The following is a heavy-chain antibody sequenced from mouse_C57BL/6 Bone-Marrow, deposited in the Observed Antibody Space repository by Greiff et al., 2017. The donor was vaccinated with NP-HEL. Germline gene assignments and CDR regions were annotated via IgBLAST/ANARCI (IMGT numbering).Heavy chain of an antibody. Sequence: QVQLQQSGAELVRPGTSVKLSCKASGYTFTSYWMHWVKQWPGQGLEWIGVIDPSDSYTNYNQKFKGKATLTVDTSSSTAYMQLSSLTSEDSAVYYCARTRGFWDYWGQGTTLTVSS. V-gene: IGHV1-59*01. CDR1: GYTFTSYW. CDR3: ARTRGFWDY. CDR2: IDPSDSYT. J-gene: IGHJ2*01.